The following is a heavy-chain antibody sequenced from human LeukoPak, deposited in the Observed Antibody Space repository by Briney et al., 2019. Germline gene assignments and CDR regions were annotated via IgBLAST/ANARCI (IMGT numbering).Heavy chain of an antibody. CDR2: MNPKSGNT. Sequence: ASVKVSCKASGYTFTSYDINWVRQATGQGLDWMGWMNPKSGNTGYAQKFQGRVTMTRNTSISTAYMELSSLRSEDTAVYYCAGGETKTQKIVLMGYANVGVYWFGPWGQGTLVTVSS. V-gene: IGHV1-8*01. CDR3: AGGETKTQKIVLMGYANVGVYWFGP. J-gene: IGHJ5*02. CDR1: GYTFTSYD. D-gene: IGHD2-8*01.